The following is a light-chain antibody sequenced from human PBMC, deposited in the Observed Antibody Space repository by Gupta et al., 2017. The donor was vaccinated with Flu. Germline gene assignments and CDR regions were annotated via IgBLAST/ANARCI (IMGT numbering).Light chain of an antibody. CDR1: QSVSSN. J-gene: IGKJ2*03. CDR3: QHNNTWPWYS. V-gene: IGKV3-15*01. Sequence: EIVMTQSPATLSVSPGERATLSCRASQSVSSNLAWYQQKPGQAPRLLIYGASTRATGIPARFSGSGFGKEFTLTISSRQLEDFAVYYCQHNNTWPWYSFGQGTKLEIK. CDR2: GAS.